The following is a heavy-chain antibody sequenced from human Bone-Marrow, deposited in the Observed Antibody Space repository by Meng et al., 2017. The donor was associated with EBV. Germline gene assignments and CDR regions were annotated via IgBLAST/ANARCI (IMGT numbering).Heavy chain of an antibody. CDR1: GGNFSISA. V-gene: IGHV1-69*11. CDR2: FLPILGAP. D-gene: IGHD3-10*01. J-gene: IGHJ4*02. CDR3: ARESGRGYSFDY. Sequence: CKASGGNFSISAVRWLRQGPGQGLEWMGRFLPILGAPNYAQRFQDRVTITADESKSTGYIELSSLRSDDTAVYYCARESGRGYSFDYWGQGTLVTVSS.